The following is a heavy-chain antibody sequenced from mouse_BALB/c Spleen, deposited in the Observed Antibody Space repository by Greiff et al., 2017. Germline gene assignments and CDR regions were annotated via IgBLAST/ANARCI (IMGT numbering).Heavy chain of an antibody. CDR3: ARLAMITTYLDY. V-gene: IGHV5-6*01. Sequence: EVNLVESGGDLVKPGGSLKLSCAASGFTFSSYGMSWVRQTPDKRLEWVATISSGGSYTYYPDSVKGRFTISRDNAKNTLYLQMSSLKSEDTAMYYCARLAMITTYLDYWGQGTTLTVSS. J-gene: IGHJ2*01. CDR1: GFTFSSYG. CDR2: ISSGGSYT. D-gene: IGHD2-4*01.